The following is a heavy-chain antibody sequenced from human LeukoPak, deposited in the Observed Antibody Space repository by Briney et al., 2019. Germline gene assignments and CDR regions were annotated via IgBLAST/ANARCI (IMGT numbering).Heavy chain of an antibody. D-gene: IGHD6-19*01. Sequence: ASVKVSCKASGYTFTSYDINWVRQATGQGLEWMGWMNPNSGNTGYAQKFQGRVTMTRNTSISTAYMGLSSLRSEDTAVYYCARAGIAVAGQAEYFQHWGQGTLATVSS. CDR3: ARAGIAVAGQAEYFQH. CDR1: GYTFTSYD. V-gene: IGHV1-8*01. CDR2: MNPNSGNT. J-gene: IGHJ1*01.